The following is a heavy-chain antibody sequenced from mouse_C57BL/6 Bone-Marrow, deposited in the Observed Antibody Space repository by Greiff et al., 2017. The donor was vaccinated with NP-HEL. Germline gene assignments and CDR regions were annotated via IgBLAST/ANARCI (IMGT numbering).Heavy chain of an antibody. J-gene: IGHJ3*01. Sequence: VTLKVSGAELVKPGASVKLSCTASGFNIKDYYMHWVKQRTEQGLEWIGRIDPEDGETKYAPKFQGKATITADTSSNTAYLQLSSLTSEDTAVYYCARSSFYGYDVDWFAYWGQGTLVTVSA. CDR1: GFNIKDYY. CDR2: IDPEDGET. CDR3: ARSSFYGYDVDWFAY. V-gene: IGHV14-2*01. D-gene: IGHD2-2*01.